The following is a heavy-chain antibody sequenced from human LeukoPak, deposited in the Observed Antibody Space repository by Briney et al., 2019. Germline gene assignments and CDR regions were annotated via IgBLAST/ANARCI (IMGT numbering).Heavy chain of an antibody. J-gene: IGHJ4*02. CDR3: ARISGIYYDDL. Sequence: GSLRLSCAASGFTFSSYWMSWVRQAPGKGLEWVAVIWNHGRTQYYADSVKGRFSISRDNSKNTVYLQMNSLRDEDTAVYYCARISGIYYDDLWGQGTLVTVSS. D-gene: IGHD3-10*01. V-gene: IGHV3-33*08. CDR1: GFTFSSYW. CDR2: IWNHGRTQ.